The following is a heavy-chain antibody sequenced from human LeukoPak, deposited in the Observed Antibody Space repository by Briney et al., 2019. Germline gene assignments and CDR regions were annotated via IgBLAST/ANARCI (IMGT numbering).Heavy chain of an antibody. J-gene: IGHJ4*02. Sequence: ASVKVSCKASGYIFNAYYMHWVRQAPGQGREWMGWINPNNGGTNYAQKFQGRVTMTRDTSISTAYMELRRLRSDDTAVYYCARDPGRYFDYWGQGTLVTVSS. CDR2: INPNNGGT. CDR3: ARDPGRYFDY. V-gene: IGHV1-2*02. CDR1: GYIFNAYY.